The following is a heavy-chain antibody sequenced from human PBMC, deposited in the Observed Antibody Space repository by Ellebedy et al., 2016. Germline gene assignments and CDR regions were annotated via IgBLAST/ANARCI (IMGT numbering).Heavy chain of an antibody. D-gene: IGHD5-12*01. CDR1: GFTVSSNY. CDR3: AKEKSRVADAYDI. CDR2: ISGSGGST. V-gene: IGHV3-23*01. J-gene: IGHJ3*02. Sequence: GGSLRLSCAASGFTVSSNYMSWVRQAPGKGLEWVSAISGSGGSTYYADSVKGRFTISRDNSKNTLYLQMNSLRPEDTAIYYCAKEKSRVADAYDIWGQGTMVTVSS.